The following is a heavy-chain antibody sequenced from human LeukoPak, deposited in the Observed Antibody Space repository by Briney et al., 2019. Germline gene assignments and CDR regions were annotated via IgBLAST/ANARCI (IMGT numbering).Heavy chain of an antibody. CDR2: INHSGST. J-gene: IGHJ5*02. CDR1: GGSFSGYY. CDR3: ARRGRYCSSTSCLGGWFDP. D-gene: IGHD2-2*01. Sequence: PSEALSLTCAVYGGSFSGYYWSWIRQPPGKGLEWIGEINHSGSTNYNPSLKSRVTISVDTSKNQFSLKLSSVTAADTAVYYCARRGRYCSSTSCLGGWFDPWGQGTLVTVSS. V-gene: IGHV4-34*01.